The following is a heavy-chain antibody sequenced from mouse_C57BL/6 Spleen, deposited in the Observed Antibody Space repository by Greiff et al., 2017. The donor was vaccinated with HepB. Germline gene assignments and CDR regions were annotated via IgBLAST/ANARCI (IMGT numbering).Heavy chain of an antibody. J-gene: IGHJ4*01. Sequence: EVNLVDSGGGLVKPGGSLKLSCAASGFTFSDYGMHWVRQAPEKGLEWVAYISSGSSTIYYADTVKGRFTISRDNAKNTLFLQMTSLRSEDTAMYYCARREGYGSSPYYAMDYWGQGTSVTVSS. D-gene: IGHD1-1*01. CDR3: ARREGYGSSPYYAMDY. V-gene: IGHV5-17*01. CDR2: ISSGSSTI. CDR1: GFTFSDYG.